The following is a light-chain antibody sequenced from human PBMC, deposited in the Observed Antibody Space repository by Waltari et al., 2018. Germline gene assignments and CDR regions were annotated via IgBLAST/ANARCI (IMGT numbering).Light chain of an antibody. Sequence: SRGRQYISDYLNCCQQKPGKAPKRLISAASSLQTGVPSRFSGSGSGTVFTLTISNLQPQDFATYYCQQSKNAPLTFGGGTRVEI. CDR1: QYISDY. CDR2: AAS. V-gene: IGKV1-39*01. CDR3: QQSKNAPLT. J-gene: IGKJ4*01.